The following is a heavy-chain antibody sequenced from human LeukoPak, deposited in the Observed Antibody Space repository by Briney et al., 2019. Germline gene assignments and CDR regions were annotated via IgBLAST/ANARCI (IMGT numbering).Heavy chain of an antibody. D-gene: IGHD3-22*01. CDR2: IYYSGST. CDR1: GGSISSSSYY. J-gene: IGHJ4*02. Sequence: SETLSLTCTVSGGSISSSSYYWGWIRQPPGKGLEWIGSIYYSGSTYYNPSLKSRVTISVDTSKNQFSLKLSSVTAADTAVYYFARHPQSSGYYYFDYWGQGTLVTVSS. CDR3: ARHPQSSGYYYFDY. V-gene: IGHV4-39*01.